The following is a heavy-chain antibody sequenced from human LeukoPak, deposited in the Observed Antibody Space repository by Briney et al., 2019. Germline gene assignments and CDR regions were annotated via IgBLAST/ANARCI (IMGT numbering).Heavy chain of an antibody. J-gene: IGHJ6*02. V-gene: IGHV3-23*01. CDR3: AKAPPGYCSSTSCYTPLYYGMDV. CDR2: ISGSGGST. CDR1: GFTFSSYA. D-gene: IGHD2-2*02. Sequence: GGSLRLSCAASGFTFSSYAMSWVRRAPGKGLEWVSAISGSGGSTYYADSVKGRFTISRDNSKNTLYLQMTSLRAEDRAVYYCAKAPPGYCSSTSCYTPLYYGMDVWGQGTTVTVSS.